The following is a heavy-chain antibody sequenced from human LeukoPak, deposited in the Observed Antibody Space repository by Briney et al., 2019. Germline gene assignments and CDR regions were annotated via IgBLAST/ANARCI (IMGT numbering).Heavy chain of an antibody. CDR2: IYYSGST. J-gene: IGHJ4*02. CDR3: ARDFSDY. V-gene: IGHV4-59*01. Sequence: SETLSLTCTVSGGSISSYYWSWIRQPPGKGLEWIGYIYYSGSTNYNPSLKSRVTISVDTSKNQFSLELSSVTAADTAVYYCARDFSDYWGQGTLVTVSS. CDR1: GGSISSYY.